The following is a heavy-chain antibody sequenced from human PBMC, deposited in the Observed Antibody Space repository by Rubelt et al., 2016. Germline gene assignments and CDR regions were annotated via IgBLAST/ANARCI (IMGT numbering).Heavy chain of an antibody. V-gene: IGHV1-46*01. Sequence: QVQLVQSGAEVKKPGASVTVSCKASGYTFTSYCMHWVRQATGQGLEWMGLINPTGGRTSYAQKFQGRVTMTRDTSTSTVYMELSSLRSEDTAVYYCAGAASTVTTLLDLGYWGQGTLVTVSS. J-gene: IGHJ4*02. CDR2: INPTGGRT. D-gene: IGHD4-17*01. CDR3: AGAASTVTTLLDLGY. CDR1: GYTFTSYC.